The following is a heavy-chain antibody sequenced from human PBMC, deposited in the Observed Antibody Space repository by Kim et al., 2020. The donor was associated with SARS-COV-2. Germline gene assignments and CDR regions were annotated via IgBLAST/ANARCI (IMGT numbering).Heavy chain of an antibody. CDR3: ARDGPNIAARPNFDY. CDR2: ISSSGSTI. Sequence: GGSLRLSCAASGFTFSSYEMNWVRQAPGKGLEWVSYISSSGSTIYYADSVKGRFTISRDNAKNSLYLQMNSLRAEDTAVYYCARDGPNIAARPNFDYWGQGTLVTVSS. J-gene: IGHJ4*02. V-gene: IGHV3-48*03. D-gene: IGHD6-6*01. CDR1: GFTFSSYE.